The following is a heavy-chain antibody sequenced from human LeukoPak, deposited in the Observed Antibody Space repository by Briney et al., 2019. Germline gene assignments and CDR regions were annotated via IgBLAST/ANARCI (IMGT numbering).Heavy chain of an antibody. CDR2: IWEVVSNR. CDR1: VFTLSSAG. D-gene: IGHD3-22*01. CDR3: ARDPSWLGYFDY. Sequence: GRSLRLSCVEPVFTLSSAGIYWGCHAPHRGRWWGSLIWEVVSNRYYIESAKGRFTISRDNSKKTVCLHMNSLRAENTGVYYSARDPSWLGYFDYWGQGPLVTVA. V-gene: IGHV3-33*01. J-gene: IGHJ4*02.